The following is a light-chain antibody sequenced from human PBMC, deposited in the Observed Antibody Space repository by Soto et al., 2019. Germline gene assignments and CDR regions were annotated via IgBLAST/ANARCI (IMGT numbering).Light chain of an antibody. J-gene: IGKJ1*01. CDR1: QHIRDS. CDR3: QHYEHYPWT. CDR2: KAS. Sequence: IQMTQSPSMVSASVGDKVIITCRASQHIRDSLAWYQQRPGKAPQLLIYKASHSQTGVPSRFSGTGFGTEFTLTFSSLQPDDLATYYCQHYEHYPWTFGQGTKVEV. V-gene: IGKV1-5*03.